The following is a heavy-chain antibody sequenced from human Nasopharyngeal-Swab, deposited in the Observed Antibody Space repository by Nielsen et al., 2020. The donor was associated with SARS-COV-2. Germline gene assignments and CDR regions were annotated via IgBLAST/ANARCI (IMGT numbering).Heavy chain of an antibody. CDR3: ARDTGAFTFSYANDY. D-gene: IGHD5-18*01. J-gene: IGHJ4*02. V-gene: IGHV1-69*04. Sequence: SVKVSCNASGDTFSRFAISWVRQAPGQGLEWMGRFIPSFGIANYAPKFQGRVTITADKSMTTSYLEVSSLRSEDTAVYYCARDTGAFTFSYANDYWGQGTLVTVSS. CDR1: GDTFSRFA. CDR2: FIPSFGIA.